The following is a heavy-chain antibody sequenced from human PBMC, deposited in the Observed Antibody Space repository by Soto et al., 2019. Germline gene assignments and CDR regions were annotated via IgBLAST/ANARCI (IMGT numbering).Heavy chain of an antibody. D-gene: IGHD3-10*01. CDR2: ISYDGSNK. CDR1: GFTFRSYG. J-gene: IGHJ3*02. Sequence: GILRLSCAASGFTFRSYGMNWVRQAPGKGLEWVAVISYDGSNKYYADSVKGRFTISRDNSKNTLYLQMNSLRAGDTAVYYCAKTLWFGELSAFDIWGQGTMVTVSS. V-gene: IGHV3-30*18. CDR3: AKTLWFGELSAFDI.